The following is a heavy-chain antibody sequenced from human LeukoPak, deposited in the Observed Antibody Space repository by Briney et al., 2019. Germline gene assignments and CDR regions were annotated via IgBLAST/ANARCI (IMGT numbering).Heavy chain of an antibody. CDR3: ARELGGAPRYRFDY. V-gene: IGHV1-2*02. Sequence: ASVKVSCKASGYTFTGYYMHWVRQAPGQGLEWMGWINPNSGGTNYAQKFQGRVTMTRDTSISTAYMELSRLRSDDTAVYYCARELGGAPRYRFDYWGQGTLVTVSS. CDR2: INPNSGGT. CDR1: GYTFTGYY. D-gene: IGHD1-26*01. J-gene: IGHJ4*02.